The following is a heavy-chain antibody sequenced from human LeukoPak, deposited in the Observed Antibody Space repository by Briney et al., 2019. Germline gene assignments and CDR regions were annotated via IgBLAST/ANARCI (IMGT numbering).Heavy chain of an antibody. CDR1: GYTFTSYG. V-gene: IGHV1-18*01. J-gene: IGHJ6*02. Sequence: ASVKVSCKASGYTFTSYGISWVRQAPGQGLEWMGWISAYNGNTNYAQKLQGRVTMTTDTSTSTAYMELRSLRSDDTAVYYCARDGDYDPYYYGMDVWGQGTTVTASS. CDR2: ISAYNGNT. CDR3: ARDGDYDPYYYGMDV. D-gene: IGHD4-17*01.